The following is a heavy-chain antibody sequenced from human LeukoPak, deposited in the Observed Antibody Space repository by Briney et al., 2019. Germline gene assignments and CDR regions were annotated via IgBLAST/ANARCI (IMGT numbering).Heavy chain of an antibody. V-gene: IGHV3-21*01. CDR2: ISSSSSYI. CDR1: GFTFSSYS. D-gene: IGHD5-12*01. CDR3: ARDPIKRGYLDY. Sequence: GGSPRLSCAASGFTFSSYSMNWVRQAPGKGLEWVSSISSSSSYIYYADSVKGRFTISRDNAKNSLYLQMNSLRAEDTAVYYCARDPIKRGYLDYWGQGTLVTVSS. J-gene: IGHJ4*02.